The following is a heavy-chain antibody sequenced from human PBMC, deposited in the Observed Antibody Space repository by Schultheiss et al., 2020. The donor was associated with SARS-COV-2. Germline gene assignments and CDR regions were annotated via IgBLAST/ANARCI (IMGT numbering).Heavy chain of an antibody. Sequence: SETLSLTCTVSGGSISSYYWSWIRQPPGKGLEWIGEINHSGSTNYNPSLKSRVTISVDTSKNQFSLKLSSVTAADTAVYYCARSLGYFDWLLYHAFDIWGQGTMVTVSS. CDR2: INHSGST. D-gene: IGHD3-9*01. CDR1: GGSISSYY. J-gene: IGHJ3*02. V-gene: IGHV4-34*01. CDR3: ARSLGYFDWLLYHAFDI.